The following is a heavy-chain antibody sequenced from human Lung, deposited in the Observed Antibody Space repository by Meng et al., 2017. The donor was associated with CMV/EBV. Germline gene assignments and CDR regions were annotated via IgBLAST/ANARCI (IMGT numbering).Heavy chain of an antibody. J-gene: IGHJ4*02. CDR1: GFTLSSYG. CDR2: IRDDGSNT. D-gene: IGHD5-12*01. Sequence: GESLKISCVMSGFTLSSYGMHWVRQAPGKGLEWVAFIRDDGSNTYYADSVRGRFTISRDNSKNTLYLQMNSLRAEDTAVYYCANRYSGYEDVWYFDYWVQVTXVTVAS. V-gene: IGHV3-30*02. CDR3: ANRYSGYEDVWYFDY.